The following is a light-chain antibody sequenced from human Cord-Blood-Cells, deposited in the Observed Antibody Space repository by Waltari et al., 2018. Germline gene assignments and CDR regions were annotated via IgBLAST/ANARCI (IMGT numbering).Light chain of an antibody. CDR3: SSYTSSSTWV. Sequence: QSALTQPASVSASPGQSITISCTGTSSDVGGFNYVSWYQQHPGKAPKFMIYDVSNRPSGVSNRFAVSKSGNTASLTISGLQAEDEADYYCSSYTSSSTWVFGGGTKLTVL. CDR1: SSDVGGFNY. J-gene: IGLJ3*02. CDR2: DVS. V-gene: IGLV2-14*01.